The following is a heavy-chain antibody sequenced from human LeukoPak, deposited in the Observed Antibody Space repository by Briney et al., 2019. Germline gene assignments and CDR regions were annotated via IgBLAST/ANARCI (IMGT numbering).Heavy chain of an antibody. CDR3: ARDQSYYGSGSPMNV. J-gene: IGHJ6*03. CDR2: ISNSGSTI. D-gene: IGHD3-10*01. V-gene: IGHV3-11*04. Sequence: GVSLRLSCAASGFTFSDDYMSWSRQAPGEGVWWVSDISNSGSTIYYADSVKGRFTSSRDNPKNSLYLHMNSLRAEDTAVYYCARDQSYYGSGSPMNVWGKGTTVTVSS. CDR1: GFTFSDDY.